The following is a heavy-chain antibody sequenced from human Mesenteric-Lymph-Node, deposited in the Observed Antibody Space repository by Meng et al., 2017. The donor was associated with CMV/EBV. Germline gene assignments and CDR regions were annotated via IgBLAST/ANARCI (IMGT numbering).Heavy chain of an antibody. J-gene: IGHJ3*02. CDR3: ARGGIWGSPDAFDI. Sequence: GESLKTSCAASGFTFSSYSMNWVRQAPGKGLQWVSAIGTAGDTYYPGSVKGRFTNSREDAKNSLYLQMNSLRAGDTAVYYCARGGIWGSPDAFDIWGQGTMVTVSS. CDR1: GFTFSSYS. V-gene: IGHV3-13*01. CDR2: IGTAGDT. D-gene: IGHD2-15*01.